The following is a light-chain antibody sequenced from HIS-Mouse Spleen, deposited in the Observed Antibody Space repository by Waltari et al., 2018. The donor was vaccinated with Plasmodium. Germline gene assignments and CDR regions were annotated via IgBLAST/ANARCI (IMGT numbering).Light chain of an antibody. CDR1: QDISNS. J-gene: IGKJ3*01. Sequence: DIQMTQSPSSLSASVGDRVTIPCQASQDISNSLNWYQQKPGKAPKLLIYDASNLETGVPSRFSGSGSGTDFTFTISSLQPEDIATYYCQQYDNLLRFTFGPGTKVDIK. CDR3: QQYDNLLRFT. V-gene: IGKV1-33*01. CDR2: DAS.